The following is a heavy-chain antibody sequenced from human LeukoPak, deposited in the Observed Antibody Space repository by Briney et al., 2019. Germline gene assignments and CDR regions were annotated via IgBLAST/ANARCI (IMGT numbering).Heavy chain of an antibody. CDR3: ARDMEVTSGRSAFDI. CDR2: ISWNSGSI. CDR1: GFTFDDYA. V-gene: IGHV3-9*01. J-gene: IGHJ3*02. Sequence: PGRSLRLSCAASGFTFDDYAMHWVRQAPGKGLEWVSGISWNSGSIGYVDSVKGRFTISRDNAKNSLHLQMNSLRAEDTALYYCARDMEVTSGRSAFDIWGHGTMVTVSS. D-gene: IGHD6-19*01.